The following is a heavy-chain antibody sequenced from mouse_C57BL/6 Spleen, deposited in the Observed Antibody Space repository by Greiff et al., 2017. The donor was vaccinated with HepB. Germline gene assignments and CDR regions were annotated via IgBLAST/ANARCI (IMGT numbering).Heavy chain of an antibody. CDR3: SREWDCYLAYFDY. J-gene: IGHJ2*01. V-gene: IGHV1-54*01. CDR2: INPGAGGT. CDR1: GYAFTNYL. D-gene: IGHD2-3*01. Sequence: VQLQQSGAELVRPGTSVKLSCKASGYAFTNYLIEWVKQRPGQGLEWIGVINPGAGGTNYNEKFKGKATLTADKSSSTAYMQLSSLTSEDSAVYFCSREWDCYLAYFDYWGQGTTVTVS.